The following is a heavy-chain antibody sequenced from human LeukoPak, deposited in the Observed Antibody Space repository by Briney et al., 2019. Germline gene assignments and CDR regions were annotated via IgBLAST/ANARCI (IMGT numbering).Heavy chain of an antibody. D-gene: IGHD1-26*01. V-gene: IGHV3-7*03. CDR3: VKDSPPRYSGSPPAY. CDR1: GFTFSSYW. Sequence: GGSLRLSCAASGFTFSSYWMSWVRQAPGKGLEWVANIKQDGSEKYYVDSVKGRFTISRDNAKNSLYLQMNSLRADDTAVYYCVKDSPPRYSGSPPAYWGQGTLVTVSS. J-gene: IGHJ4*02. CDR2: IKQDGSEK.